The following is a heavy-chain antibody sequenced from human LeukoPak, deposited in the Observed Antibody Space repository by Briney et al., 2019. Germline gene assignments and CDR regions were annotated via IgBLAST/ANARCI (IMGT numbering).Heavy chain of an antibody. CDR2: IYHSGST. CDR3: ASLYYYFDY. V-gene: IGHV4-39*07. D-gene: IGHD2-2*02. J-gene: IGHJ4*02. Sequence: SETLSLTCTVSGGSISSSGYYWGWIRQPPGKGLEWIGSIYHSGSTYYNPSLKSRVTISVDTSKNQFSLKLSSVTAADTAVYHCASLYYYFDYWGQGTLVTVSS. CDR1: GGSISSSGYY.